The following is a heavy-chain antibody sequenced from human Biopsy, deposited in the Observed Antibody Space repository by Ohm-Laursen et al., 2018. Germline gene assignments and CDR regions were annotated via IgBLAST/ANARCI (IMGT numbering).Heavy chain of an antibody. J-gene: IGHJ6*02. Sequence: ASVTVSCKASGGAFTNYAINWVRQAPGHGLEWMGGIITVSETAGYAERFQGRVTITADVTTTRAYMDLAGLRSEDTAVYYCVAYPSSGFFENNDDFAMDVWGQGTTVIVSS. D-gene: IGHD6-19*01. CDR2: IITVSETA. CDR3: VAYPSSGFFENNDDFAMDV. CDR1: GGAFTNYA. V-gene: IGHV1-69*13.